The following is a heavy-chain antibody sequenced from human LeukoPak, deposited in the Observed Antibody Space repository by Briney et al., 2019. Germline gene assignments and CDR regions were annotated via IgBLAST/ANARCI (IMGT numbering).Heavy chain of an antibody. J-gene: IGHJ4*02. V-gene: IGHV1-2*02. CDR2: INPNSGGT. Sequence: GASVKVSCKASGYTFTGFYMHWVRRAPGQGLEWMGWINPNSGGTKYEQRFQGRVTMTRDTSISTAYMELGSLSSDDTAVYYCARAVSTYCSTTKCYPGEGYWGQGSLVTVSS. CDR1: GYTFTGFY. D-gene: IGHD2-2*01. CDR3: ARAVSTYCSTTKCYPGEGY.